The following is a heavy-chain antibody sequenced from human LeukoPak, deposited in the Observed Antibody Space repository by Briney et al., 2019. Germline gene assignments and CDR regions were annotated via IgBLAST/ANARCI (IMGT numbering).Heavy chain of an antibody. CDR1: GFTFSSNW. V-gene: IGHV3-74*01. D-gene: IGHD1-26*01. J-gene: IGHJ4*02. Sequence: GGSLRLSCAASGFTFSSNWMHWVRQAPGKGLVWVSRINEDGSTTNYADSVKGRSTIFRDNAKNTLYLQVNSLRAEDTAVYYCVRDLGGRSGHWGQGTLVTVSS. CDR2: INEDGSTT. CDR3: VRDLGGRSGH.